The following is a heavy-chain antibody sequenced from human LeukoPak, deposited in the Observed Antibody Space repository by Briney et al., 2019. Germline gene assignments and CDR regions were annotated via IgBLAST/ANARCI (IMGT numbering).Heavy chain of an antibody. CDR3: ARIMQTPWGMDV. J-gene: IGHJ6*02. D-gene: IGHD4-23*01. CDR1: GGSISPYY. V-gene: IGHV4-59*01. Sequence: SSETLSLTCTVSGGSISPYYWSWIRQPPGKGLEYIGYIYYSGTTDYNPSLKSRVTISVDTSKNQLSLKVTSVSAADTAVYYCARIMQTPWGMDVWGQGTTVTVSS. CDR2: IYYSGTT.